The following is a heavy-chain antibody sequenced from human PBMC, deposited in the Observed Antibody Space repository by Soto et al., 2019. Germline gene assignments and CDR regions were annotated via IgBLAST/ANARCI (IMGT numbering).Heavy chain of an antibody. D-gene: IGHD6-6*01. J-gene: IGHJ5*02. CDR2: ISAYNGNT. Sequence: QVQVVQSGTEVKKPGASVKVSCTASGYTFTNYGISWVRQAPGQGLEWMGWISAYNGNTNYAQIFQGRVTLTTDTSTTTAYMELRSLRSDDTAVYYCARGDSSSGLVPWCQGTLVTVSS. CDR3: ARGDSSSGLVP. CDR1: GYTFTNYG. V-gene: IGHV1-18*01.